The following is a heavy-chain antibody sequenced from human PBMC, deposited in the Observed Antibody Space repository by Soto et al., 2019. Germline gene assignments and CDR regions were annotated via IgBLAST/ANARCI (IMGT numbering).Heavy chain of an antibody. Sequence: GASVKVSCKASGYTFTDYFIHWVRQAPGQGLEWMGCINPYSGGTNSARNFQGRVTMTRDTSISTAYMELTSLRSDDTAVYYCVRDRSYPFYFDSWGQGTLVTVSS. CDR2: INPYSGGT. D-gene: IGHD3-10*01. J-gene: IGHJ4*02. CDR3: VRDRSYPFYFDS. CDR1: GYTFTDYF. V-gene: IGHV1-2*02.